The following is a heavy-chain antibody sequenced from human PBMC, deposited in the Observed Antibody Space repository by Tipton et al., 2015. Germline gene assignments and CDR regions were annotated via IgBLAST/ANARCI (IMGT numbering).Heavy chain of an antibody. D-gene: IGHD6-25*01. Sequence: SLRLSCAASRFTFSSYWMHWVRQAPGKGLVWVSCINTDGSTTTYADSVKGRFTISRDNAKNTLYLQMNSLRAEDTAVYYCARAVPSSGDLGGQGTLVTVSS. J-gene: IGHJ5*02. CDR1: RFTFSSYW. V-gene: IGHV3-74*01. CDR3: ARAVPSSGDL. CDR2: INTDGSTT.